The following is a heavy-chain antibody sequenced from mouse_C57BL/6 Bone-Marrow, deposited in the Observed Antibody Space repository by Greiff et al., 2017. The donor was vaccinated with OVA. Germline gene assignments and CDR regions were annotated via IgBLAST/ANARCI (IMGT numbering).Heavy chain of an antibody. J-gene: IGHJ2*01. CDR3: ARLMVKGFFDY. Sequence: EVHLVESGGGLVQPGGSLKLSCAASGFTFSDYYMYWVRQTPEKRLEWVAYISNGGGSTYYPDTVKGRFTISRDNAKNTLYLQMSRLKSEDTAMYYCARLMVKGFFDYWGQGTTLTVSS. CDR1: GFTFSDYY. V-gene: IGHV5-12*01. D-gene: IGHD2-3*01. CDR2: ISNGGGST.